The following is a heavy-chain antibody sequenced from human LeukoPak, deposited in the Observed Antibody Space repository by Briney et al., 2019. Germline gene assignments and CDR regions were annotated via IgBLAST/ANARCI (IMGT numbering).Heavy chain of an antibody. CDR1: GFTFSSYA. CDR2: ISGSGGST. V-gene: IGHV3-23*01. J-gene: IGHJ4*02. Sequence: GGSLRLSCAASGFTFSSYAMSWVRQAPGKGLEWVSAISGSGGSTYYADSVKGRFTISRDNSKNTLYLQMNSLRAEDTAVYYCAKDRTIFQTGYYFDCWGQGTLVTVSS. D-gene: IGHD3-3*01. CDR3: AKDRTIFQTGYYFDC.